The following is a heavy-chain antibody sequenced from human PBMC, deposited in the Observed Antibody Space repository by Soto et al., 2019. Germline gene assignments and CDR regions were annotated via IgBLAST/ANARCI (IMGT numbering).Heavy chain of an antibody. D-gene: IGHD3-3*01. J-gene: IGHJ6*03. CDR3: ARDAEGYDFWSGYVGYYYFYYMDV. Sequence: PGGSLRLSCAASGFTVSSNYMSWVRQAPGKGLEWVSFIYSGGSTYYADSVKGRFTISRDNSKNTLYLQMNSLRAEDTAVYYCARDAEGYDFWSGYVGYYYFYYMDVWGKGTTVTVSS. CDR2: IYSGGST. CDR1: GFTVSSNY. V-gene: IGHV3-66*01.